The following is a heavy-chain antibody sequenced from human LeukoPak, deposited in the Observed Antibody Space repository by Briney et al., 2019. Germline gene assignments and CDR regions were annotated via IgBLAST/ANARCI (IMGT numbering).Heavy chain of an antibody. J-gene: IGHJ4*02. Sequence: PSQTLSLTCAVSGGSISSGGYSWSWIRQPPGKGLEWIGYIYYSGSTYYNPSLKSRVTISVDTSKNQFSLKLSSVTAADTAVYYCARGGIAARASFDYWGQGTLVTVSS. CDR3: ARGGIAARASFDY. CDR1: GGSISSGGYS. CDR2: IYYSGST. D-gene: IGHD6-6*01. V-gene: IGHV4-31*11.